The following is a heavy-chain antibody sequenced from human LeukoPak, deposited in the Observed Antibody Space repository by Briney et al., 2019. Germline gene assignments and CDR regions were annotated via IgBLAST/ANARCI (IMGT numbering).Heavy chain of an antibody. CDR3: ARSEVTYYYDSSGYSNAFDI. CDR2: IYYRGST. Sequence: PSGTLSLTCTVSGGSISSYYWSWIRQPPGKGLEWIGYIYYRGSTNYNPSLKSRVTISEDTSKNQFSLKLSSVTAADTAVYYCARSEVTYYYDSSGYSNAFDIWGQGTMVTVSS. V-gene: IGHV4-59*01. D-gene: IGHD3-22*01. CDR1: GGSISSYY. J-gene: IGHJ3*02.